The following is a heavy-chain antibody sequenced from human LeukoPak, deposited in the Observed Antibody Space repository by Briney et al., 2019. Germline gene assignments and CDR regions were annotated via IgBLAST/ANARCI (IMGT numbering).Heavy chain of an antibody. CDR2: INHSGST. V-gene: IGHV4-34*01. D-gene: IGHD6-19*01. Sequence: SETLSLTCAVYGGSFSGYYWSWIRQPPGKGLEWIGEINHSGSTNYNPSLKSRVTISVDTSKNQFSLKLSSVTAADTAVYYCVARSTFSGWYMGTWGRWLDPWGQGTLVTVSS. CDR1: GGSFSGYY. CDR3: VARSTFSGWYMGTWGRWLDP. J-gene: IGHJ5*02.